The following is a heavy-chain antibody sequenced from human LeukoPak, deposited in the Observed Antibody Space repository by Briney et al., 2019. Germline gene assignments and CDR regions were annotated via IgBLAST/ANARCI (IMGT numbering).Heavy chain of an antibody. Sequence: PSETLSLTCTVSGYSIGNGYFWSWIRQPPGKGLEWIGYIYYSGSTNYNPSLKSRVTISLDTSKNQFSLKLNSVTAADTAVYYCASHYGSGSFYSPFDYWGQGTLVTVSS. J-gene: IGHJ4*02. CDR2: IYYSGST. V-gene: IGHV4-61*01. D-gene: IGHD3-10*01. CDR3: ASHYGSGSFYSPFDY. CDR1: GYSIGNGYF.